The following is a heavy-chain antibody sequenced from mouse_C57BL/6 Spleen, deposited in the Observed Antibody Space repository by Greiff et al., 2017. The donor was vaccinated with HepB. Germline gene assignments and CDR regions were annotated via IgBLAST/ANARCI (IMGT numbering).Heavy chain of an antibody. CDR2: NYPRSGNT. CDR3: ARLGGGYYFDY. CDR1: GYTFTSYG. V-gene: IGHV1-81*01. J-gene: IGHJ2*01. D-gene: IGHD4-1*01. Sequence: VQLQQSGAELARPGASVKLSCKASGYTFTSYGISWVKQRTGQGLEWIGENYPRSGNTYYNEKFKGKATLTADKSSSTAYMELRILTSEDSAVYFCARLGGGYYFDYWGQGTTLTVSS.